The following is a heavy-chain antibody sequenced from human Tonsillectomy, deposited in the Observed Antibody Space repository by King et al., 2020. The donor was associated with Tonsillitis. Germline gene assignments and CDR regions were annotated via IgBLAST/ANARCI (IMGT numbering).Heavy chain of an antibody. CDR2: SLYSEGT. J-gene: IGHJ4*02. CDR3: ARWVDYDSSGYCFDY. V-gene: IGHV4-39*01. Sequence: QLQESGPGLVKPSETLSLTCTVSGGSISSGSHYWGWVRQPPGRGLEWIGGSLYSEGTYFNPSPKSRVTISGDTSKNQFSLKLSSVTAADTAVYYCARWVDYDSSGYCFDYWGQGTLVTVSS. CDR1: GGSISSGSHY. D-gene: IGHD3-22*01.